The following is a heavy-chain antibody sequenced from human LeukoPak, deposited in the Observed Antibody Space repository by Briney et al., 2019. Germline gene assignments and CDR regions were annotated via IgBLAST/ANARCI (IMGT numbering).Heavy chain of an antibody. CDR3: AKGAHSGIYYEAFDI. V-gene: IGHV3-23*01. J-gene: IGHJ3*02. D-gene: IGHD1-26*01. Sequence: GGSLRLSCAASRFTFSSYVMSWVRQAPGKGLEWVSGSSGSGGSTYSADSVKGRFTISRDNSKNTVHLQLNSLRAEDTAVYYCAKGAHSGIYYEAFDIWGQGTMVSVSS. CDR2: SSGSGGST. CDR1: RFTFSSYV.